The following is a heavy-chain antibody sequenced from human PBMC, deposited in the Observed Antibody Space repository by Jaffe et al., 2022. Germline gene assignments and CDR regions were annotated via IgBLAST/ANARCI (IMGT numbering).Heavy chain of an antibody. CDR2: IYHSGST. Sequence: QVQLQESGPGLVKPSGTLSLTCAVSGGSISSSNWWSWIRQPPGKGLEWIGEIYHSGSTNYNPSLKSRVTISVDKSKNQFSLKLSSVTAADTAVYYCARNLGGSYARYYYYMDVWGKGTTVTVSS. CDR3: ARNLGGSYARYYYYMDV. CDR1: GGSISSSNW. V-gene: IGHV4-4*02. D-gene: IGHD1-26*01. J-gene: IGHJ6*03.